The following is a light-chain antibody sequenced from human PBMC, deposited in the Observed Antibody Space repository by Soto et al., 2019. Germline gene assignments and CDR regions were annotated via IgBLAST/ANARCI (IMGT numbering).Light chain of an antibody. J-gene: IGKJ4*01. CDR3: QQLNTYPIT. V-gene: IGKV1-5*03. Sequence: DIQMTQSPSTLSASVGDRVTITCRASQSISTWLAWYQQKPGKAPNLLIYKASSLQSGVPSRFSGSGSGTEFTLTISSLQPDDFAIYYCQQLNTYPITFGGGTKVEIK. CDR2: KAS. CDR1: QSISTW.